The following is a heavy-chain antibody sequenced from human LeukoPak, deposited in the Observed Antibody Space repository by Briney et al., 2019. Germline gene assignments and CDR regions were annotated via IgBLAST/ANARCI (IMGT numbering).Heavy chain of an antibody. J-gene: IGHJ5*02. CDR1: GGSISSGSYY. V-gene: IGHV4-61*02. CDR3: ARLPYSGSYNWFDP. D-gene: IGHD1-26*01. CDR2: IYTSGST. Sequence: SETLSLTSTVSGGSISSGSYYWSWIRQPAGKGLEWIGRIYTSGSTNYNPSLKSRVTISVDTSKNQFSLKLSSVTAADTAVYYCARLPYSGSYNWFDPWGQGTLVTVSS.